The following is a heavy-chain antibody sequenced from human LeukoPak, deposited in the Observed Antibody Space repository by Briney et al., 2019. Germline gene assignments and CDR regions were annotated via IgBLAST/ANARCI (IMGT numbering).Heavy chain of an antibody. D-gene: IGHD6-13*01. CDR1: GFTFNKYW. CDR2: INQDGSQK. CDR3: ARGLATAAAY. Sequence: GGSLRLSCVDFGFTFNKYWMSWVRQAPGKGLEWLVNINQDGSQKYYVDSVKGRFTTSRDNAKNSVYLQMNSLRGEDTAVYYCARGLATAAAYWGQGTLVTVAS. J-gene: IGHJ4*02. V-gene: IGHV3-7*01.